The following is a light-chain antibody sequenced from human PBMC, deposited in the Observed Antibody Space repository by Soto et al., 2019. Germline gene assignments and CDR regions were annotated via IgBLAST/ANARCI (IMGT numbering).Light chain of an antibody. V-gene: IGLV4-69*01. J-gene: IGLJ3*02. Sequence: QLVLTQSPSASASLGASVKLTCTLSSGHSSYAIAWHQQQPEKGPRYLMKLNSDGSHTKGDGIPDRFSGSSSGAERYLTISRIQSEDEADYYCQTWGTGIVVFGGGTKVTVL. CDR1: SGHSSYA. CDR3: QTWGTGIVV. CDR2: LNSDGSH.